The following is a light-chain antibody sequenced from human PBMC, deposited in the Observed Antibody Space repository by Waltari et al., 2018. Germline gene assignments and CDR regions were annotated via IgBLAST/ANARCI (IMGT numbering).Light chain of an antibody. Sequence: DIQMTQSPSSLSASVGDRVTITCQASQDISNYLNWYQQNPGKAPKILIYYASNLETGVPSRFSGRGSGTDFTFTISSLQPEDIATYYCQQYDNLPRLTFGGGTKVEIK. CDR2: YAS. J-gene: IGKJ4*01. V-gene: IGKV1-33*01. CDR1: QDISNY. CDR3: QQYDNLPRLT.